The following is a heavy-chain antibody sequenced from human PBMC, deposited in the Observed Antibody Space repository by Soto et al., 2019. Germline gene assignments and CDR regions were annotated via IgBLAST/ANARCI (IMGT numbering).Heavy chain of an antibody. D-gene: IGHD3-9*01. CDR2: VYFSGST. Sequence: PSDTLSLTCSVFGDSITNFHWSWIRQPPGKGLEWIGYVYFSGSTKYNPSLKSRVIMSIDTSKNEFSLKLTSVTAADSAAYFCAAYDSEGYFDYWGQGALVTVSS. J-gene: IGHJ4*02. CDR1: GDSITNFH. CDR3: AAYDSEGYFDY. V-gene: IGHV4-59*03.